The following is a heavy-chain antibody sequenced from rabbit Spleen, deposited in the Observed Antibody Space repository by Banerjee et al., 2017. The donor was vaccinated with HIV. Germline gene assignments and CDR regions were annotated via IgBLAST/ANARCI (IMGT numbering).Heavy chain of an antibody. CDR3: ARETSGGWGVVLYYFRL. CDR1: GFSFSSRYY. Sequence: QEQLVESGGGLVKPEGSLKLSCTASGFSFSSRYYMCWVRQAPGKGLEWIACINTGSSGSTNYASWAKGRFTISKTSSTTVTLQMTSLTAADTATYFCARETSGGWGVVLYYFRLWGPGTLVTVS. D-gene: IGHD4-1*01. J-gene: IGHJ4*01. CDR2: INTGSSGST. V-gene: IGHV1S45*01.